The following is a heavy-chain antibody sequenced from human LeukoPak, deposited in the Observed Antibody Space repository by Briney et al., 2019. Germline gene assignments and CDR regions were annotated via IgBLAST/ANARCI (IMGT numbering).Heavy chain of an antibody. D-gene: IGHD1-26*01. CDR3: ARRSIVGATLFDP. CDR2: INPNSGGT. J-gene: IGHJ5*02. CDR1: GYTFTGYY. V-gene: IGHV1-2*02. Sequence: GASVKVSCKASGYTFTGYYMHWVRQAPGQGLEWMGWINPNSGGTNYAQKFQGRVTMTRDTSISTAYMELSRLRSDDTAVCYCARRSIVGATLFDPWGQGTLVTVSS.